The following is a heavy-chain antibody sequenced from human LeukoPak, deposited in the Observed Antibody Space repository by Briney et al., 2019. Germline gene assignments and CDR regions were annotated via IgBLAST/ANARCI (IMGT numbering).Heavy chain of an antibody. V-gene: IGHV1-3*01. J-gene: IGHJ3*02. D-gene: IGHD2-2*01. CDR2: INAGNGNT. Sequence: ASVKVSCKASGYTFTSYAMHWVRQAPGQRLEWMGWINAGNGNTKYSQKFQGRATITRDTSASTAYMELSSLRSEDTAVYYCARDPAEGYCSSTSCPDAFDIWGQGTMVTVSS. CDR1: GYTFTSYA. CDR3: ARDPAEGYCSSTSCPDAFDI.